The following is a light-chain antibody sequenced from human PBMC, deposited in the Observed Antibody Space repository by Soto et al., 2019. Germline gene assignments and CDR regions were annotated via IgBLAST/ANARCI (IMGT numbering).Light chain of an antibody. Sequence: DIVMTQSPDSLAVSLGERATINCKSSQSVLYSSNNKNFLAWYQQKPGQAPRLIISGASNRATGIPDRFSGSWSGTDCTLTISRLEPEDVAVYYCQQYGNSPRTFGQGTKVDI. J-gene: IGKJ1*01. CDR1: QSVLYSSNNKNF. CDR3: QQYGNSPRT. V-gene: IGKV4-1*01. CDR2: GAS.